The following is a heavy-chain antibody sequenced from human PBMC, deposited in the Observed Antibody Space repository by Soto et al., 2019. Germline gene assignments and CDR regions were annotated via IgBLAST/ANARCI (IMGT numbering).Heavy chain of an antibody. Sequence: QVQLQESGPGLVKPSQTLSLTCTVSGGSISSGGYYWSWIRQHPGKGLEWIGYIYYSGSTYYNPSLKIRVNISVDTSKNQFSLKLSSVTAADTAVYYCARARDIVVVPAAYFDYWGQGTLVTVSS. CDR3: ARARDIVVVPAAYFDY. V-gene: IGHV4-31*03. D-gene: IGHD2-2*01. CDR2: IYYSGST. CDR1: GGSISSGGYY. J-gene: IGHJ4*02.